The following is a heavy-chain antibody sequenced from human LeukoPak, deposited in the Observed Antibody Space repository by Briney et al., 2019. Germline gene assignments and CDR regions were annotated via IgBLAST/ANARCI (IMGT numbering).Heavy chain of an antibody. CDR1: GFTFSHYA. CDR2: VSAEGDRR. Sequence: GGSLRLSCAASGFTFSHYAMHWVRRPPGKGLEWVTFVSAEGDRRYYADSVKGRFTISRDNSKNMLNLQMNSLRAEDTAVYYCVKDRTGTYTLDYWGQGTLVTASS. J-gene: IGHJ4*02. CDR3: VKDRTGTYTLDY. V-gene: IGHV3-30*01. D-gene: IGHD3-10*01.